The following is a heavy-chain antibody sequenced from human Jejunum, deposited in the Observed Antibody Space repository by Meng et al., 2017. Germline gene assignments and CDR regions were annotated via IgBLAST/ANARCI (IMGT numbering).Heavy chain of an antibody. V-gene: IGHV3-74*01. Sequence: GGSLRLSCVASGFTFSGHWLHWVRQGPGRGLVWVSRINSDGTSTGYADSVKGRFTISRDNAKNTLYLQMNSLRAEDTALYYCARGPDLSGRYDVGDLWGQGTLVTVSS. CDR1: GFTFSGHW. CDR2: INSDGTST. D-gene: IGHD3-10*01. CDR3: ARGPDLSGRYDVGDL. J-gene: IGHJ5*02.